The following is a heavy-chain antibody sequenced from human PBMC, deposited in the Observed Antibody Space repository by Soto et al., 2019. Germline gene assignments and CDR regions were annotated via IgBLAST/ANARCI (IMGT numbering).Heavy chain of an antibody. CDR3: ARMDYCSGGSCYPPFDY. CDR2: ISAYNGNT. CDR1: GYTFTSYG. D-gene: IGHD2-15*01. J-gene: IGHJ4*02. V-gene: IGHV1-18*01. Sequence: QVQLVQSGAEVKKPGASVKVSCKASGYTFTSYGISWVRQAPGQGLEWMGWISAYNGNTNYAQKPQGRVTMNTDTSTSTAYMELRSLRSDDTAVYYCARMDYCSGGSCYPPFDYWGQGTLVTVSS.